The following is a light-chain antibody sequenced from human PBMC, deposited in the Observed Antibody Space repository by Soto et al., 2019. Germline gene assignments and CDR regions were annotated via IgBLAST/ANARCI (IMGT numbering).Light chain of an antibody. Sequence: DMQITQSPSSLSASVGDRVAITCLASQSISNYLNWYQQKPGKAPKLLIYAASSLQSGVPSRFSGSGSGTDFTLTISSLQPEDFATYYCQQSYSTVTFAQGTKVDIK. CDR2: AAS. V-gene: IGKV1-39*01. CDR3: QQSYSTVT. J-gene: IGKJ2*01. CDR1: QSISNY.